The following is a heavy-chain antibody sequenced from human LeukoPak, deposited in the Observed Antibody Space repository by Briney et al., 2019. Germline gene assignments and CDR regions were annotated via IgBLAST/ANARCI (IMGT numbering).Heavy chain of an antibody. D-gene: IGHD3-3*01. CDR1: GGTFSSYA. V-gene: IGHV1-69*13. Sequence: SVKVSCKASGGTFSSYAISWVRQAPGQGLEWMGGIIPIFGTANYAQKFQGGVTITADESTSTAYMELSSLRSEDTAVYYCASSLRFLEWSNYYYYGMDVWGQGTTVTVSS. CDR3: ASSLRFLEWSNYYYYGMDV. CDR2: IIPIFGTA. J-gene: IGHJ6*02.